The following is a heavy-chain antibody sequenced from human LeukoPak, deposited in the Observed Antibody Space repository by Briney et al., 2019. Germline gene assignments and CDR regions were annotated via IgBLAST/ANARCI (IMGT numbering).Heavy chain of an antibody. CDR2: ISSSGSTT. D-gene: IGHD2-15*01. J-gene: IGHJ4*02. Sequence: GGSLRLSCAASGFTFSNYEMNWVRQAPGKGLEWVSYISSSGSTTYYADSVKGRFTISRDNAKNSLYLQMNSLKAEDTAVYYCARGYCSGGSCYFDYWGQGTLVTVSS. CDR1: GFTFSNYE. CDR3: ARGYCSGGSCYFDY. V-gene: IGHV3-48*03.